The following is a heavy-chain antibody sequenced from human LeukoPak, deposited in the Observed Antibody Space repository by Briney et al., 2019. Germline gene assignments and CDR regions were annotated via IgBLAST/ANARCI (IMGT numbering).Heavy chain of an antibody. Sequence: GGSLRLSCAASGFTFSDYYMSWIRQAPGKGLEWVSYISSSSSYTNYADSVKGRFTISRDNVKNSLYLQMNSLRAEDTAVYYCARGASGYYDSSGRLFDPWGEGALVTVSS. V-gene: IGHV3-11*06. CDR2: ISSSSSYT. CDR1: GFTFSDYY. CDR3: ARGASGYYDSSGRLFDP. J-gene: IGHJ5*02. D-gene: IGHD3-22*01.